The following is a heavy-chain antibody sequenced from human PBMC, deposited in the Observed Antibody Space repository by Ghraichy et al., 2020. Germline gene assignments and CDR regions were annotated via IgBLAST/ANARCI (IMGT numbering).Heavy chain of an antibody. CDR3: ARYCSSTSCYTNPYYYYGMDV. D-gene: IGHD2-2*02. CDR2: ISAYNGNT. J-gene: IGHJ6*02. Sequence: ASVKVSCKASVYTFTSYGISWVRQAPGQGLEWMGWISAYNGNTNYAQKLQGRVTMTTDTSTSTAYMELRSLRSDDTAVYYCARYCSSTSCYTNPYYYYGMDVWGQGTTVTVSS. V-gene: IGHV1-18*01. CDR1: VYTFTSYG.